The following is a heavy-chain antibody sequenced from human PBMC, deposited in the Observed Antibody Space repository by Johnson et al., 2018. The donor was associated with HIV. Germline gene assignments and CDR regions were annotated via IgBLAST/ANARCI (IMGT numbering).Heavy chain of an antibody. Sequence: VQLVESGGGLVQPGGSLRLSCAASGFTFSSYSMNWVRQAPGKGLEWVSYISSSSSTIYYADSVKGRFTISRDNAKNSLYLQMNSLRAEDTALYYCAKEGSSSPWAFDIWGQGTMVTVSS. D-gene: IGHD2-15*01. CDR1: GFTFSSYS. CDR2: ISSSSSTI. V-gene: IGHV3-48*01. CDR3: AKEGSSSPWAFDI. J-gene: IGHJ3*02.